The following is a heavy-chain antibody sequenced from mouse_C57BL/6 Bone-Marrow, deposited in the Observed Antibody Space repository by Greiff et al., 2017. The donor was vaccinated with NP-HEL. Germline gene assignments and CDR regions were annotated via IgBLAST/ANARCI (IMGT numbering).Heavy chain of an antibody. CDR2: IDPENGDT. J-gene: IGHJ3*01. CDR1: GFNIKDDY. CDR3: TTDYSNPWFAY. D-gene: IGHD2-5*01. V-gene: IGHV14-4*01. Sequence: VQLQQSGAELVRPGASVKLSCTASGFNIKDDYMHWVKQRPEQGLEWIGWIDPENGDTEYASKFQGKATIPADTSSNTAYLQLSSLTSEDTAVYYCTTDYSNPWFAYWGQGTLVTVSA.